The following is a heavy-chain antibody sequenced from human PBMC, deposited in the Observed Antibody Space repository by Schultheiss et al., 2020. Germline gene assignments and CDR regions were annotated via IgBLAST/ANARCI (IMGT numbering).Heavy chain of an antibody. Sequence: GESLKISCAASGFTFSSYGMHWVRQAPGKGLEWVAVISYDGSNKYCADSVKGRFTISRDNAKNSLYLQMNSLRAEDTAVYYCARDYDSSGYYSLDVWGQGTTVTVSS. J-gene: IGHJ6*02. CDR3: ARDYDSSGYYSLDV. CDR1: GFTFSSYG. CDR2: ISYDGSNK. V-gene: IGHV3-30*03. D-gene: IGHD3-22*01.